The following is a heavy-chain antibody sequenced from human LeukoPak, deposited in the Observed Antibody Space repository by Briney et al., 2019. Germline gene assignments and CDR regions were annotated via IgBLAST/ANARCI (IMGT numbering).Heavy chain of an antibody. CDR3: AKGVNYDILTGSDAFDI. V-gene: IGHV3-9*01. Sequence: GGSLRLSCVASGFTFDDYAMHWVRQAPGKGLEWVSGISWNSGSRGYADSVKGRFTISRDNAKNSLYLQMNSLRAEDTALYYCAKGVNYDILTGSDAFDIWGQGTMVTVS. D-gene: IGHD3-9*01. CDR2: ISWNSGSR. J-gene: IGHJ3*02. CDR1: GFTFDDYA.